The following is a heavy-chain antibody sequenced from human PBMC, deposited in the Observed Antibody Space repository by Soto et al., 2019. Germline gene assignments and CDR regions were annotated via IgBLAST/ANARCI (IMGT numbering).Heavy chain of an antibody. Sequence: QVQLLESGGGVVQPGGSLRLSCVESGLTFSGLGMNSSSYGMEWVRQASGKGLEWVALIGGTGSREEYAVSVKGRFTISRDNCQNTVYLQMSSLRVEDTGVYVCASSRMPYSDYEPSRDWGPGTQDTVSS. V-gene: IGHV3-33*03. CDR1: GLTFSGLGMNSSSYG. CDR2: IGGTGSRE. CDR3: ASSRMPYSDYEPSRD. J-gene: IGHJ4*02. D-gene: IGHD5-12*01.